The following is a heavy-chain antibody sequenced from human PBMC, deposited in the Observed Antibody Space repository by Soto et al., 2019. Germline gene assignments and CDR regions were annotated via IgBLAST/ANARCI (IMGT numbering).Heavy chain of an antibody. Sequence: SETLSLTCAVYGGSFSGYYWSWIRQPPGKGLEWIGEINHSGSTNYNPSLKSRVTISVDTFKNQFSLKLSSVTAADTAVYYCARDPLSYYDILTAAGGFDPWGQGTLVTVSS. CDR1: GGSFSGYY. J-gene: IGHJ5*02. CDR2: INHSGST. CDR3: ARDPLSYYDILTAAGGFDP. V-gene: IGHV4-34*01. D-gene: IGHD3-9*01.